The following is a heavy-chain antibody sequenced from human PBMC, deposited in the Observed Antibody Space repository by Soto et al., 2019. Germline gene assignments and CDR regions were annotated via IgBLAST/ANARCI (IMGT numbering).Heavy chain of an antibody. Sequence: QVQLQESGPGLVKPSQTLSLTCTVSGGSISSGDYYWSWIRQPPGKGLEWIGYIYYSGSTYYNPSRKGRVTISVDTSKTQFPLKLSSVTAADAGVYYCARGGGDYDYWGQGTLVTVSS. CDR2: IYYSGST. CDR1: GGSISSGDYY. V-gene: IGHV4-30-4*01. CDR3: ARGGGDYDY. J-gene: IGHJ4*02. D-gene: IGHD4-17*01.